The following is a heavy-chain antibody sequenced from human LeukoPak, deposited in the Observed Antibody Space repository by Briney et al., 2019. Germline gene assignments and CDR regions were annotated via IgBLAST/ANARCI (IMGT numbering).Heavy chain of an antibody. CDR3: AREGPYDSSGYYYVTHAFDI. CDR1: GFSFSSYS. D-gene: IGHD3-22*01. V-gene: IGHV3-21*01. CDR2: ISSSSTYI. Sequence: GGSLRLSCAASGFSFSSYSMNWVRQAPGKGLEWVSSISSSSTYIYYADSVKGRFTISRDNAKNSLYLQMNSLRAEDTAVYYCAREGPYDSSGYYYVTHAFDIWGQGTMVTVSS. J-gene: IGHJ3*02.